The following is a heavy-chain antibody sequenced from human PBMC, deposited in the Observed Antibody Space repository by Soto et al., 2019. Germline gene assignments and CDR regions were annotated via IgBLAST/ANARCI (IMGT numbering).Heavy chain of an antibody. D-gene: IGHD1-26*01. Sequence: QVQLVQSGVEVKKPGASVKVSCRASGYTFTSYGISWVRQAPGQGLEWMGWISAYNGNTNYAQKVQGRVTMTTDTSTSTAHMELRSMRSDDTAVFYCARVGATEGGMDVWGQGTTVTVSS. CDR2: ISAYNGNT. V-gene: IGHV1-18*01. CDR3: ARVGATEGGMDV. J-gene: IGHJ6*02. CDR1: GYTFTSYG.